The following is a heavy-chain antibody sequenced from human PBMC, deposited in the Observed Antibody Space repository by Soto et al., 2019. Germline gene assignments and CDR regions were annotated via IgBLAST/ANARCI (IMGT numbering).Heavy chain of an antibody. CDR1: GYTFTSYG. CDR3: ARDSDQLLNHGLFDY. CDR2: ISAYNGNT. D-gene: IGHD2-2*02. V-gene: IGHV1-18*01. Sequence: ASVKVSCKASGYTFTSYGISWVRQAPGQGLEWMGWISAYNGNTNYAQKLQGRVTMTTDTSTSTAYMELRSLRSDDTAVYYCARDSDQLLNHGLFDYWGQVTLVTVPS. J-gene: IGHJ4*02.